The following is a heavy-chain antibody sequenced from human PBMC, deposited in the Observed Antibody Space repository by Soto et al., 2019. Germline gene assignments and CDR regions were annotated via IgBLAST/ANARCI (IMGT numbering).Heavy chain of an antibody. D-gene: IGHD6-19*01. CDR2: INHSGST. V-gene: IGHV4-34*01. Sequence: PSETLSLTCAVYGGSFSGYYWSWIRQPPGKGLEWIGEINHSGSTNYNPSLKSRVTISVDTSKNQFSLKLSSVTAADTVVYYCARGVDEAGTFLYYMDVWGKGTTVTVSS. CDR1: GGSFSGYY. J-gene: IGHJ6*03. CDR3: ARGVDEAGTFLYYMDV.